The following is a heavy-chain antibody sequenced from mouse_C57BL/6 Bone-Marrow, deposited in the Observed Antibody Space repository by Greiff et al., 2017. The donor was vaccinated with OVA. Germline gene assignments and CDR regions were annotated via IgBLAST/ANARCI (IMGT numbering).Heavy chain of an antibody. Sequence: QVQLQQPGAELVRPGSSVKLSCKASGYTFTSYWMHWVKQRPIQGLEWIGNIDPSDSETHYNQKFKDKATLTVDKSSSTAYMQLSSLTSEDSAFYYCASERMYYYGSSYFYAMDYWGQGTSVTVSS. CDR1: GYTFTSYW. V-gene: IGHV1-52*01. J-gene: IGHJ4*01. CDR2: IDPSDSET. CDR3: ASERMYYYGSSYFYAMDY. D-gene: IGHD1-1*01.